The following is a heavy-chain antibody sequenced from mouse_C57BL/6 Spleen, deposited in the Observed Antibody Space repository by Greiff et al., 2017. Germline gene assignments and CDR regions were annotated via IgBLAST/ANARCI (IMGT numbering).Heavy chain of an antibody. D-gene: IGHD1-1*01. V-gene: IGHV5-17*01. CDR3: ARKDYGSSAFAY. Sequence: EVKVVESGGGLVKPGGSLKLSCAASGFTFSDYGMHWVRQAPEKGLEWVAYISSGSSTIYYADTVKGRFTISRDNAKNTLFLRMTSLRSEDTAMYYCARKDYGSSAFAYWGQGTLVTVSA. CDR1: GFTFSDYG. J-gene: IGHJ3*01. CDR2: ISSGSSTI.